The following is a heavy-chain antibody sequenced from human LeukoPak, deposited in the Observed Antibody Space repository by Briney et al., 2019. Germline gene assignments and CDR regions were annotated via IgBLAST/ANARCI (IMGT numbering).Heavy chain of an antibody. CDR2: ISGSSGNT. V-gene: IGHV3-23*01. CDR3: ANWGAGTKGLY. Sequence: GGSLRLSCAASGLTLSDHAMGWVRQAPGKGLEWVSSISGSSGNTYYADSVKGRYSISRDNSKNTLFLQINRLRAEDTAIYYCANWGAGTKGLYWGQGTLVTVSS. J-gene: IGHJ4*02. D-gene: IGHD1-1*01. CDR1: GLTLSDHA.